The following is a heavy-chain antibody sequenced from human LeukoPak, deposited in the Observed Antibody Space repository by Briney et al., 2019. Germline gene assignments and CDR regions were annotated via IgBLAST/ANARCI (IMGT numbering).Heavy chain of an antibody. V-gene: IGHV3-23*01. J-gene: IGHJ4*02. D-gene: IGHD3-9*01. CDR3: AKSRMDYDILTGIFDY. CDR2: ISGSGGGT. CDR1: GFTFSSYA. Sequence: PGGSLRLSCAASGFTFSSYAMSWVRQAPGKGLEWVSVISGSGGGTHYADSVKGRFTISRDNSKNTLYLQMNSLRAEDTAVYYCAKSRMDYDILTGIFDYWSQGTLVTVSS.